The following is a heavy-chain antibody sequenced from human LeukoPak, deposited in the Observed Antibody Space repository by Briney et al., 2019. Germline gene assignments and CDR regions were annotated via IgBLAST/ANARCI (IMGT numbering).Heavy chain of an antibody. CDR1: GFTFSSYA. CDR2: ISYDGSNK. CDR3: ARGRITGTTDY. D-gene: IGHD1-7*01. Sequence: GGSLRLSCAASGFTFSSYAMHWVRQAPGKGLEWVAVISYDGSNKYYADPVKGRFTISRDNSKNTLYLQMNSLRAEDTAVYYCARGRITGTTDYWGQGTLVTVSS. J-gene: IGHJ4*02. V-gene: IGHV3-30*01.